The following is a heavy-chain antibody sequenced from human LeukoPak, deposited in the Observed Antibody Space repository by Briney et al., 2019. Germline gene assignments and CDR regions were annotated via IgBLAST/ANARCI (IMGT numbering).Heavy chain of an antibody. D-gene: IGHD3-9*01. CDR1: GFTFSNSA. Sequence: HPGGSLRLSCAASGFTFSNSAMGWVRQAPGKGLEWVSTISYSGGSTYYTDSVKGRFTLSRDNSKSTLFLQMNSLRADDTAVYYCVRVLWGDILTGYYFDYWGQGTLATVSS. CDR2: ISYSGGST. CDR3: VRVLWGDILTGYYFDY. J-gene: IGHJ4*02. V-gene: IGHV3-23*01.